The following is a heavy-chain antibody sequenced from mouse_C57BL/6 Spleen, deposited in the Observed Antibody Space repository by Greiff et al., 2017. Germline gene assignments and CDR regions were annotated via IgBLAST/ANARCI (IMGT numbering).Heavy chain of an antibody. CDR3: AGTIYYGNYEDY. CDR1: GYTFTDYY. CDR2: INPNNGGT. V-gene: IGHV1-26*01. Sequence: VQLQQSGPELVKPGASVKISCKASGYTFTDYYMNWVKQSHGKSLEWIGDINPNNGGTSYNQKFKGKATWTVDKSSSTAYMELRSLTSEDAAVYYCAGTIYYGNYEDYWGQGTTLTVSS. J-gene: IGHJ2*01. D-gene: IGHD2-1*01.